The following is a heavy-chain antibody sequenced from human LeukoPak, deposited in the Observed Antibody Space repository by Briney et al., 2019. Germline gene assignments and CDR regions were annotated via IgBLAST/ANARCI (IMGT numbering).Heavy chain of an antibody. CDR3: ARGAPIFGSGWYLY. D-gene: IGHD6-19*01. Sequence: SETLSLTCTVSGGSISSYYWSWIRQPPGKGLEWIGEVNHSGSTNYNPSLKSRVTISVDTSKNQFSLKLSSVTAADTAVYYCARGAPIFGSGWYLYWGQGTLVTVSS. CDR1: GGSISSYY. J-gene: IGHJ4*02. V-gene: IGHV4-34*01. CDR2: VNHSGST.